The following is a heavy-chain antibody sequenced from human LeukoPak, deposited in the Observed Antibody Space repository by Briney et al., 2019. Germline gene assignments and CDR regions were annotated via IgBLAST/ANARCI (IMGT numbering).Heavy chain of an antibody. CDR2: ISSGSGSI. V-gene: IGHV3-11*04. CDR3: ARLPAYCSSTSCYYDY. J-gene: IGHJ4*02. Sequence: PGGSLRLSCAASGFTFSDYYMSWIRQAPGKGLEWVSYISSGSGSIYYADSVKGRFTISRDNAKNSVFLQMNSLRAEDTAVYYCARLPAYCSSTSCYYDYWGQGTLVTVSS. D-gene: IGHD2-2*01. CDR1: GFTFSDYY.